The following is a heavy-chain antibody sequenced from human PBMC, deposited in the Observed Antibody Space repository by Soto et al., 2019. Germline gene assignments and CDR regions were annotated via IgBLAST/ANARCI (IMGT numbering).Heavy chain of an antibody. Sequence: GGSLRLSCAASGLTFRSYWMHWVRQAPGKGLVWVSRINTDGSVAMYVDSVKGRFTISRDNAKNTLYLHMNSLRAEDTAVYYCVRDMQLWRLDSWGRGTLVTVSS. CDR3: VRDMQLWRLDS. V-gene: IGHV3-74*03. D-gene: IGHD2-21*01. J-gene: IGHJ4*02. CDR1: GLTFRSYW. CDR2: INTDGSVA.